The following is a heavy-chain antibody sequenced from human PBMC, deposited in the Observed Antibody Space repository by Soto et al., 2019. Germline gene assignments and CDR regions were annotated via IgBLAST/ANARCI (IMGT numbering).Heavy chain of an antibody. CDR1: GDSVNSYY. V-gene: IGHV4-59*08. CDR2: VCYSGST. CDR3: ASSSLYGMDV. Sequence: SETLSLTCTVTGDSVNSYYWSWMRQPPGKGLECMGYVCYSGSTNYNPSLKSRLIISVDTSKNQFSLKVGSVTAADTAVYYCASSSLYGMDVWGQGTTVTVSS. J-gene: IGHJ6*02.